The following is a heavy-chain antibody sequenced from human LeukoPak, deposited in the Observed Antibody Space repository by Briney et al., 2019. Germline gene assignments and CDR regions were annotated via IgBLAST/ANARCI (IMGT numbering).Heavy chain of an antibody. J-gene: IGHJ4*02. Sequence: GGSLRLSCTASGFTFNNYAMNWVRQAPGKGLEWLSGISGNGGQTYYADSVKGRFTISRDNSENTLFLQMNSLGAADTAVYYCAKDYNFWAGYFTDYWGQGTLVTVSS. CDR3: AKDYNFWAGYFTDY. V-gene: IGHV3-23*01. CDR1: GFTFNNYA. D-gene: IGHD3/OR15-3a*01. CDR2: ISGNGGQT.